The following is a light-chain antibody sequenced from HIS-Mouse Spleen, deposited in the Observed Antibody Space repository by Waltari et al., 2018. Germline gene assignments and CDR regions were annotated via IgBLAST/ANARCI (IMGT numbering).Light chain of an antibody. CDR3: SSYTSSSTVV. Sequence: QSALTQPASVSGSPGQSITISCPGTSSDVGGYNYVSWYQQHPSKAPKLRIYDVSNRPSGVSNLFSGSKSGNTASLTISGLQAEDEADYYCSSYTSSSTVVFGGGTKLTVL. CDR1: SSDVGGYNY. V-gene: IGLV2-14*03. CDR2: DVS. J-gene: IGLJ2*01.